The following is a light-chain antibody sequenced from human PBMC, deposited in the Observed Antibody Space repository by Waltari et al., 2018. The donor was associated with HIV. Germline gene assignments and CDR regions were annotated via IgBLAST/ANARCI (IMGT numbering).Light chain of an antibody. J-gene: IGKJ1*01. Sequence: DIVMTPSPDSLVVSLGERATINCKSIQSVFYSSNNKNYLAWYQQKPGQPPRLLIYWASTRTSGVPERFSGSGSGTDFTLTISSLQAEDVAIYYCHQYSTTPWTFGQGTKVEIK. V-gene: IGKV4-1*01. CDR3: HQYSTTPWT. CDR1: QSVFYSSNNKNY. CDR2: WAS.